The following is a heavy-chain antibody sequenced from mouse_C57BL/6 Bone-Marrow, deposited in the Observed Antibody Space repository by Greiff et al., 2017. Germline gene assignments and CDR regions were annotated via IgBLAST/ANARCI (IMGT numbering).Heavy chain of an antibody. J-gene: IGHJ1*03. CDR2: IYPGSGST. Sequence: QVQLQQPGAELVKPGASVKMSCKASGYTFTSYWITWVKQRPGQGLEWIGDIYPGSGSTNYNEKFKSKATLTVDTSSSTAYMQLSSLTSADSAVXYCARWDYGSSLGYWYFDVWGTGTTVTVSS. CDR1: GYTFTSYW. CDR3: ARWDYGSSLGYWYFDV. D-gene: IGHD1-1*01. V-gene: IGHV1-55*01.